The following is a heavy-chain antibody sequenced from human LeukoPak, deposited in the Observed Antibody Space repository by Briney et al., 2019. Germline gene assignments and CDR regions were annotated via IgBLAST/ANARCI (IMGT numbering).Heavy chain of an antibody. Sequence: ASVKASCKASGYTFTSYGISWVRQAPGQGLEWMGWINPNSGGTNYAQKFQGRVTMTRDTSISTAYMELSRLRSDDTAVYYCARDHGISGQVEMATIGHYRDDYWGQGTLVTVSS. D-gene: IGHD5-24*01. CDR1: GYTFTSYG. CDR3: ARDHGISGQVEMATIGHYRDDY. J-gene: IGHJ4*02. V-gene: IGHV1-2*02. CDR2: INPNSGGT.